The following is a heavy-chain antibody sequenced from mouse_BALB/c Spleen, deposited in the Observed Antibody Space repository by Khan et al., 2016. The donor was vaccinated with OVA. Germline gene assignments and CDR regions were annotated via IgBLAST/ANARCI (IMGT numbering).Heavy chain of an antibody. CDR1: GYTFTNYG. CDR3: SSGASYWYFDV. J-gene: IGHJ1*01. D-gene: IGHD6-1*01. Sequence: QIPVVQSGPELKKPGETVKISCKGSGYTFTNYGMNWVKQAPGKGVKWRGWINTYTGEPTYTDDFKGRFAFSLETSASTAYLQYNNLRSEDMATYFSSSGASYWYFDVWGAGTSVTVSS. CDR2: INTYTGEP. V-gene: IGHV9-1*02.